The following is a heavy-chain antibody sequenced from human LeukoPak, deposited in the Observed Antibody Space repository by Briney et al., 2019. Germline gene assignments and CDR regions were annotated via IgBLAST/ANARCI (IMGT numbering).Heavy chain of an antibody. V-gene: IGHV5-51*01. CDR2: IYPGDSDT. CDR3: ARRIPAAGMFDY. J-gene: IGHJ4*02. CDR1: GYSFTSYW. Sequence: GESLKISCKGSGYSFTSYWIGWVRQMPGKGLEWMGIIYPGDSDTTYSPSFQGRVTISADKSISTAYLQWSSLKASDTAIYYCARRIPAAGMFDYWGQGTLVTVSS. D-gene: IGHD6-13*01.